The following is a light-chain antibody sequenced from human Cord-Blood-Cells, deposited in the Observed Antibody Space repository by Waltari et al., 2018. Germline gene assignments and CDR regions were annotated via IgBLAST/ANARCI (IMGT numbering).Light chain of an antibody. J-gene: IGLJ3*02. CDR2: EVS. CDR1: RSAVGGYNY. V-gene: IGLV2-14*01. CDR3: SSYTSSSTLV. Sequence: QSALTQPASVSGSPGQSITISCTGTRSAVGGYNYVSWYQQHPGNAPKLMIYEVSNRPSGVSNRFSGSKSGNTASLTISGLQAEDEADYYCSSYTSSSTLVFGGGTKLTVL.